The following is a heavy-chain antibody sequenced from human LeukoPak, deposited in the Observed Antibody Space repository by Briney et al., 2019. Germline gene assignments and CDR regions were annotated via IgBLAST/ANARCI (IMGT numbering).Heavy chain of an antibody. J-gene: IGHJ3*02. Sequence: GGSLRLSCAASGFTFDDYGMSWVRQAPGKGLEWVSGINWNGGSTGYADSVKGRFTISRDNAKNSLYLQMNSLRAEDTALYYCARVPDYGDYGDAFDIWGQGTMVTVSS. CDR3: ARVPDYGDYGDAFDI. V-gene: IGHV3-20*04. D-gene: IGHD4-17*01. CDR1: GFTFDDYG. CDR2: INWNGGST.